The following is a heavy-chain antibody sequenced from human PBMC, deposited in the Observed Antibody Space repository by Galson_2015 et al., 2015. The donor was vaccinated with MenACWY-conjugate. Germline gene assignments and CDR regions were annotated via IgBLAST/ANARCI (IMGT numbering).Heavy chain of an antibody. CDR2: IYLVNSIT. J-gene: IGHJ4*02. CDR3: ASAYDGNFHRGD. V-gene: IGHV5-51*01. Sequence: QSGAEVKKPGESLKISCKGSGYSITNYWIGWVRQMPGKGLEWMGIIYLVNSITKYNPSFQGQVTVSADRAISTAYLQWTSLQASDTAIYYCASAYDGNFHRGDWGQGTLVTVSS. D-gene: IGHD3-10*01. CDR1: GYSITNYW.